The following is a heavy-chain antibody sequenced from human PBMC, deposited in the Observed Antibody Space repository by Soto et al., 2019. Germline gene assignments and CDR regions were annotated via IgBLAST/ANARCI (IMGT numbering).Heavy chain of an antibody. CDR2: INPSGGST. Sequence: ASVKVSCKASGYTFTSYYMHWVRQAPGQGLEWMGIINPSGGSTSYAQKFQGRVTMTRDTSTSTVYMELSSLRSEDTAVYYCARGARKDGGYNDAFDIWGQETMVTVSS. CDR1: GYTFTSYY. V-gene: IGHV1-46*01. D-gene: IGHD5-18*01. J-gene: IGHJ3*02. CDR3: ARGARKDGGYNDAFDI.